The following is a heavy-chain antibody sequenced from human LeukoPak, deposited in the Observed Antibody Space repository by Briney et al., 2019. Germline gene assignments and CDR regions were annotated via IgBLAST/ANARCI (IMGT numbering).Heavy chain of an antibody. Sequence: GASVKVSCKASGGAFSSYAISWVRQAPGQGLEWMGGIIPIFGTANYAQKFQGRVTITADKSTSTAYMELSSLRSEDTAVYYCARLRTAMGIRIGYYFDYWGQGTLVTVSS. D-gene: IGHD5-18*01. CDR1: GGAFSSYA. J-gene: IGHJ4*02. CDR3: ARLRTAMGIRIGYYFDY. CDR2: IIPIFGTA. V-gene: IGHV1-69*06.